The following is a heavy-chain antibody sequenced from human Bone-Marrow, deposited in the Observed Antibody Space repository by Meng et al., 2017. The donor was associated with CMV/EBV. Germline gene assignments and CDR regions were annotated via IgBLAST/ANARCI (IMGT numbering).Heavy chain of an antibody. Sequence: GGSLRLSCTTSGFTFSSYVMSWVRQAPGEGLEWPSAISGRGDVTYYADPVRGRFTISRDNSKDTLYLQINSLRAEDTAVYYCAKDEAVHAISPFYYRGQGTLVTVSS. V-gene: IGHV3-23*01. J-gene: IGHJ4*02. D-gene: IGHD2-8*01. CDR1: GFTFSSYV. CDR3: AKDEAVHAISPFYY. CDR2: ISGRGDVT.